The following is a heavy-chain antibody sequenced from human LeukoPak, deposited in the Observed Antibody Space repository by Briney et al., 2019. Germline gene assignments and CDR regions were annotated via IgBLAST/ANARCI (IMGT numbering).Heavy chain of an antibody. V-gene: IGHV3-48*04. CDR1: GSTFSSFS. D-gene: IGHD1-7*01. J-gene: IGHJ4*02. CDR3: ARMNYVSSGWGAPFDY. Sequence: PGGSLRLSCAASGSTFSSFSMNWVRQAPGKGREWVSYIRTSGTNTDYTGSVKGRFTISRDNAKNSLYLQMNSLRAEDTAVYYCARMNYVSSGWGAPFDYWGQGTLVTVSS. CDR2: IRTSGTNT.